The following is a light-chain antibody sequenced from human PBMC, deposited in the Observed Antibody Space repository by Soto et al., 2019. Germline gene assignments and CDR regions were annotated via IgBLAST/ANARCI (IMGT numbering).Light chain of an antibody. CDR3: QQYGSSIT. CDR2: GAS. V-gene: IGKV3-20*01. CDR1: QSVSSSY. J-gene: IGKJ5*01. Sequence: ESVLTQSPGTLSLSPGERATLSCRASQSVSSSYLAWYQQKPGQAPRLLIHGASSRATGIPDRFSGSGSGTDFTLTISRLEPEDFAVYYCQQYGSSITFGQGTRLGIK.